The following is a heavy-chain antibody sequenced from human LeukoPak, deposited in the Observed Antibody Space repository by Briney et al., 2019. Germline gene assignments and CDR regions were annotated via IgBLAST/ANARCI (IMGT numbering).Heavy chain of an antibody. J-gene: IGHJ4*02. D-gene: IGHD3-10*02. Sequence: SETLSLTCTVSGGSISSSSYYWGWIRQPPGKGLEWIGSIYYSGSTYYNPSLKSRVTISVDTSKNQFSLKLSSVTAADTAVYYCARVYSVSKFDYWGQGTLVTVSS. CDR3: ARVYSVSKFDY. CDR1: GGSISSSSYY. CDR2: IYYSGST. V-gene: IGHV4-39*07.